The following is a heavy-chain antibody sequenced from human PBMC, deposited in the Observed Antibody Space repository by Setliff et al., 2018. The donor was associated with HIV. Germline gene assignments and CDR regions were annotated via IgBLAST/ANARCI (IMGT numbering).Heavy chain of an antibody. CDR2: ISYSENI. CDR3: ARGHPIVPTGLVSFYFDH. V-gene: IGHV4-39*07. D-gene: IGHD2-2*01. Sequence: SETLSLTCTVSGGYISGSSHYWGWIRQPPGKGLEWIGSISYSENIYYNPSLKSRVTISADTSKTQFSLKLSSVTAADTAVFYCARGHPIVPTGLVSFYFDHWGQGTLVTVSS. CDR1: GGYISGSSHY. J-gene: IGHJ4*02.